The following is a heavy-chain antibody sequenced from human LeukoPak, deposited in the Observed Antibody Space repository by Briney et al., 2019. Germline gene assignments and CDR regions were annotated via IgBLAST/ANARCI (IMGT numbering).Heavy chain of an antibody. CDR2: MNPNSGNT. D-gene: IGHD3-3*01. Sequence: ASVKVSCKASGYTFTSHDINWVRQAAGQGLEWMGWMNPNSGNTGYAQKFQGRVTITRDTSISTAYMELSGLTSEDTAVYYCARGVNYDFWSGSYYSYYYMEVWGKGTTVTVSS. J-gene: IGHJ6*03. V-gene: IGHV1-8*01. CDR1: GYTFTSHD. CDR3: ARGVNYDFWSGSYYSYYYMEV.